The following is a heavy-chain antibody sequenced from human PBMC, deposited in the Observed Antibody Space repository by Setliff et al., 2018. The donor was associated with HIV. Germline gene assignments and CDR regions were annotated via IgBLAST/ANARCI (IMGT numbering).Heavy chain of an antibody. Sequence: PGESLKISCKASGYSFSDYWIGWVRQMPGKGLEWMGVTYPGDSTTRYSPSLEGQVTISADGSINTAFLQWSSLEASDTAMYYCIRRRRAPGAADLESYWGQGTLVTVSS. CDR2: TYPGDSTT. J-gene: IGHJ4*02. CDR3: IRRRRAPGAADLESY. CDR1: GYSFSDYW. V-gene: IGHV5-51*01. D-gene: IGHD7-27*01.